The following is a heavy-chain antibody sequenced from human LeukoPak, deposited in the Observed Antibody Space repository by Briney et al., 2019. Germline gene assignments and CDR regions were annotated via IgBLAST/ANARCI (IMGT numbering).Heavy chain of an antibody. D-gene: IGHD4-17*01. V-gene: IGHV3-21*01. J-gene: IGHJ4*02. CDR3: ARDRYGDYNFDY. Sequence: PGGSLRLSCAASGFTFITYSMNWVRQAPGKGLAWVSSISSSSSYIYYADSVKGRFTISRDNAKNSLYLQMNSLRAEDTAVYYCARDRYGDYNFDYWGQGTLVTVSS. CDR2: ISSSSSYI. CDR1: GFTFITYS.